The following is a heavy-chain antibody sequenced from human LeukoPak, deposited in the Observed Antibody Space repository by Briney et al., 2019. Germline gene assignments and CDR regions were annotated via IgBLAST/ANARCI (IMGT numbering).Heavy chain of an antibody. V-gene: IGHV3-30*03. J-gene: IGHJ4*02. D-gene: IGHD5-12*01. CDR2: ISYDGGNK. CDR3: TRADSGYDPFDY. CDR1: GFTFSSYG. Sequence: PGGSLRLSCAASGFTFSSYGMHWVRQAPGKGLEWVTLISYDGGNKYYADSVRGRFTISRDNSENTLYLQMSSLRAEDTAVYYCTRADSGYDPFDYWGQGTLVTVSS.